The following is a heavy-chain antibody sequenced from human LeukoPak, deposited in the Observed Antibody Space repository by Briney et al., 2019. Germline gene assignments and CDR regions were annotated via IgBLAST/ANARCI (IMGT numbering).Heavy chain of an antibody. Sequence: SVKVSCKASGGTFSSYAISWVRQAPGQGLEWMGGFIPIFGTANYAQKFQGRVTITTDESTSTAYMELSSLRSEDTAVYYCAEAYCGGDCYPQGGGYYYYYMDVWGKGTTVTVSS. CDR3: AEAYCGGDCYPQGGGYYYYYMDV. D-gene: IGHD2-21*02. CDR1: GGTFSSYA. V-gene: IGHV1-69*05. CDR2: FIPIFGTA. J-gene: IGHJ6*03.